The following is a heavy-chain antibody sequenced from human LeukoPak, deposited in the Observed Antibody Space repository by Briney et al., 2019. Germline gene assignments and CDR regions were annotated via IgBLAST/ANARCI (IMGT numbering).Heavy chain of an antibody. J-gene: IGHJ1*01. CDR3: AKDLFSFVH. CDR1: GGSISYYY. D-gene: IGHD2-2*01. Sequence: WETLSLTCSVSGGSISYYYWSWIRQFPGKGLELIGYISDGQSHDYNPSLHSRVTIYVHWSNNQLFLNLTSVPAADTAEYGCAKDLFSFVHWGQGTLVTASS. V-gene: IGHV4-59*01. CDR2: ISDGQSH.